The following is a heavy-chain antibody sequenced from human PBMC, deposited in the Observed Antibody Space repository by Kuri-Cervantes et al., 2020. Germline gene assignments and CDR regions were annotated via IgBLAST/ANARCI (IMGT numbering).Heavy chain of an antibody. CDR1: GFTFSMYP. Sequence: ETLSLTCAASGFTFSMYPMSWVRQTPGKGPEWVSAITGSGGSTYYADSVRGRFTISRDNAKNSLYLHMNSLRAEDMAVYYCARVPTYYYDSSSYYHFDYWGQGTLVTVSS. D-gene: IGHD3-22*01. J-gene: IGHJ4*02. V-gene: IGHV3-23*01. CDR3: ARVPTYYYDSSSYYHFDY. CDR2: ITGSGGST.